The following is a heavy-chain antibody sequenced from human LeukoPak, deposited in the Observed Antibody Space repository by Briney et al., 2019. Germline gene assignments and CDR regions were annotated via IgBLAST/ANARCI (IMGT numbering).Heavy chain of an antibody. CDR2: IEYDRTDT. V-gene: IGHV3-30*02. Sequence: GGSLRLSCAASGFTFSNYGMHWVRQAPGKGLEWVAFIEYDRTDTHFADSVRGRFTISRDNSEDTLYLQIITLRAVDTAVYYCARNRLRATATYMDVWGKGTTVTVSS. D-gene: IGHD2-15*01. J-gene: IGHJ6*04. CDR1: GFTFSNYG. CDR3: ARNRLRATATYMDV.